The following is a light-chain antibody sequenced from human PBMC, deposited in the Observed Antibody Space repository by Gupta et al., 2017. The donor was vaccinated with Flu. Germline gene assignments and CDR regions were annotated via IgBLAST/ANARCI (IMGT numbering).Light chain of an antibody. CDR2: GNT. J-gene: IGLJ3*02. V-gene: IGLV1-40*01. CDR3: QSYDNSLSAWV. Sequence: QSALTQPPSVSGAPGQRVTISCTGSSSNIGAGYEVHWYQSLPGTAPKLLIYGNTNRPSGVPDRFSASGSGTSVSLAITGLQAADEADYYCQSYDNSLSAWVFGGGTKLTVL. CDR1: SSNIGAGYE.